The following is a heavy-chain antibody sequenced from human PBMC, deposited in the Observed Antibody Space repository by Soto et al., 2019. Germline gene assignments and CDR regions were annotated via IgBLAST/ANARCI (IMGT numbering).Heavy chain of an antibody. J-gene: IGHJ5*02. V-gene: IGHV1-2*04. CDR2: INPNSGGT. D-gene: IGHD2-2*01. Sequence: ASVKVSCKASGYTFTGYYMHWVRQAPGQGLEWMGWINPNSGGTNYAQKFQGWVTMTRDTSISTAYMELSRLRSDDTAVYYCARGYCISTSCWFDPWGQGTLVTVSS. CDR3: ARGYCISTSCWFDP. CDR1: GYTFTGYY.